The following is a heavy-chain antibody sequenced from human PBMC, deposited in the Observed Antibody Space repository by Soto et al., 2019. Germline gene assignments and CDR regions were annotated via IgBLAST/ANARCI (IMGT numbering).Heavy chain of an antibody. CDR3: ARGVFSGYYGSGSYYSGIYGMDV. D-gene: IGHD3-10*01. Sequence: PSETLSLTCAVYGGSFSGYYWSWIRQPPGKGLEWIGEINHSGSTNYNPSLKSRVTISVDTSKNQFSLKLSSVTAADTAVYYCARGVFSGYYGSGSYYSGIYGMDVWGQGTTVTVS. V-gene: IGHV4-34*01. J-gene: IGHJ6*02. CDR2: INHSGST. CDR1: GGSFSGYY.